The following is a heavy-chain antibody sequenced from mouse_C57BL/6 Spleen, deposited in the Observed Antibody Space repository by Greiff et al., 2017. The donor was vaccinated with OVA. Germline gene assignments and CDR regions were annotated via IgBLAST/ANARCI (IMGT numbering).Heavy chain of an antibody. CDR2: INPNYGTT. J-gene: IGHJ1*03. CDR3: STVRDYWYFDV. Sequence: EVKLQESGPELVKPGASVKISCKASGYSFTDYNMNWVKQSNGKSLEWIGVINPNYGTTSYNQKFKGKATLTVDQSSSTAYMQLNSLTSEDSAVYYCSTVRDYWYFDVWGTGTTVTVSS. CDR1: GYSFTDYN. D-gene: IGHD1-1*01. V-gene: IGHV1-39*01.